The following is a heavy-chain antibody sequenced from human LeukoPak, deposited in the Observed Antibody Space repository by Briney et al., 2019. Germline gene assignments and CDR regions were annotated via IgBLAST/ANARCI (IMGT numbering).Heavy chain of an antibody. CDR3: ARVHIVTGTYFDS. V-gene: IGHV4-4*07. Sequence: SETQSLTCTISGDSMSGYSWSWLRQPAGKELEWIGRIYTSYFTEYNLSLDGRVTMSIDTSKNQFSLMLDSVTAADTAIYYCARVHIVTGTYFDSWGQGALVTVSS. D-gene: IGHD3-10*01. J-gene: IGHJ4*02. CDR2: IYTSYFT. CDR1: GDSMSGYS.